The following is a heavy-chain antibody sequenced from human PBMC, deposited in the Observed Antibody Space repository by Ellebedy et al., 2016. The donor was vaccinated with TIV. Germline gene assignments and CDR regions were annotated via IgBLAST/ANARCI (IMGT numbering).Heavy chain of an antibody. CDR2: IIPKVALA. J-gene: IGHJ4*02. CDR3: VRQIGYTFGMTPYEN. Sequence: AASVKVSCKASGGTFSSDIINWVRQAPGQGLEWMGRIIPKVALANYAQKFQVRVTISADTATSTVYMEVRSLTSENTAVYYCVRQIGYTFGMTPYENWGQGTLVTVAS. V-gene: IGHV1-69*02. D-gene: IGHD5-12*01. CDR1: GGTFSSDI.